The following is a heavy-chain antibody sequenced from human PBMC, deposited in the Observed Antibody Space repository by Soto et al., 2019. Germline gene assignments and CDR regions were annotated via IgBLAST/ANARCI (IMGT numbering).Heavy chain of an antibody. CDR2: ISGSGDTT. D-gene: IGHD4-17*01. V-gene: IGHV3-23*01. CDR3: AKGPWGAVTLFDK. Sequence: EVQLLESGGALIQPGGSLRLSCAASGFSFSSFVMTWVRQAPGKGLEWVSSISGSGDTTYYAESVKGRFTMSRDNSKNTLYLRVNSLRSDDTAMYYCAKGPWGAVTLFDKWGQGTLVTVSS. CDR1: GFSFSSFV. J-gene: IGHJ4*02.